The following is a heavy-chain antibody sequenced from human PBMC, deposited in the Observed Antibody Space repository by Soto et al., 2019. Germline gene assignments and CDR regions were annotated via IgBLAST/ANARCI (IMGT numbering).Heavy chain of an antibody. D-gene: IGHD6-13*01. CDR1: GFTFSSYS. Sequence: EVQLVESGGGLVQPGGSLRLSCAASGFTFSSYSMNWVRQAPGKGLEWVSYISSSSSTIYYADSVKGRFTISRDKAKNSLYLQMNSLRAEDTAVYYCARHPERIAEIGGFDPWGQGNRVTVSS. CDR2: ISSSSSTI. V-gene: IGHV3-48*01. CDR3: ARHPERIAEIGGFDP. J-gene: IGHJ5*02.